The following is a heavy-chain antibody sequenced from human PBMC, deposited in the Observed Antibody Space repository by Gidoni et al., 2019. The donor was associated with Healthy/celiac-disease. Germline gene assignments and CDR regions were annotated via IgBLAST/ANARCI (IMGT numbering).Heavy chain of an antibody. CDR3: ARDQKYYDFWSGYSPNWFDP. Sequence: QVQLVESGGGVVQPGRSLRLSCAASGFTFSSYGMHWVRQAPGKGLEWVAVIWYDGSNKYYADSVKGRFTISRDNSKNTLYLQMNSLRAEDTAVYYCARDQKYYDFWSGYSPNWFDPWGQGTLVTVSS. V-gene: IGHV3-33*01. CDR2: IWYDGSNK. J-gene: IGHJ5*02. D-gene: IGHD3-3*01. CDR1: GFTFSSYG.